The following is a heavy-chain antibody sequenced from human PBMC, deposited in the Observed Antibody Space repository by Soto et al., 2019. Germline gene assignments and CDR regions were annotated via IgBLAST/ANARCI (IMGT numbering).Heavy chain of an antibody. CDR2: IGTAGDT. Sequence: EVQLVESGGGLVQPGGSLRLSCAASGFTFSSYDMHWVRQATGKGLEWVSGIGTAGDTYYPGSVKGRFTISRENAQNSLYLQMTSLRAGDTAVYYCARRITMVRGVILDYFDYWGQGTLVTVSS. J-gene: IGHJ4*02. D-gene: IGHD3-10*01. CDR1: GFTFSSYD. V-gene: IGHV3-13*04. CDR3: ARRITMVRGVILDYFDY.